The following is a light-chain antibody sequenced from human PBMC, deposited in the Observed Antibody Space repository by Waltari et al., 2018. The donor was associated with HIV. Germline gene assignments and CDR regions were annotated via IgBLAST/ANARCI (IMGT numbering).Light chain of an antibody. CDR3: AAWDDSLNGLYVV. CDR2: SNK. Sequence: QSVLTQPPSASGTPGQRVTISGSGSSSNIGSNTVNWYQQRPGTAPNLLIYSNKQPPSGVPDRFSGSKSGTSASLAISGLQSEDEADYYCAAWDDSLNGLYVVFGGGTKLTVL. V-gene: IGLV1-44*01. J-gene: IGLJ2*01. CDR1: SSNIGSNT.